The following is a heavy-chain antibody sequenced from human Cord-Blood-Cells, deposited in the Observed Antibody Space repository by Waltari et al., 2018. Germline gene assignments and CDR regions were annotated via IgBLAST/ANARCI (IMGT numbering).Heavy chain of an antibody. CDR2: INPNSGGT. Sequence: QVQLVQSGAEVKKPGASVKVSCKASGYTFTGYYMHWVRQAPGQGLEWMGWINPNSGGTNYAQKVQGRVTMTRDASISTAYMELSRLRSDDTAVYYCARDLGHTGFWSGYYYYYYMDVWGKGTTVTVSS. CDR1: GYTFTGYY. CDR3: ARDLGHTGFWSGYYYYYYMDV. J-gene: IGHJ6*03. V-gene: IGHV1-2*02. D-gene: IGHD3-3*01.